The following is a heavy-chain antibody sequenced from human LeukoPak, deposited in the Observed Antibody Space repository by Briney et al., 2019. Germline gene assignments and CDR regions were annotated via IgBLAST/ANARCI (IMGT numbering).Heavy chain of an antibody. CDR2: IYYSEST. CDR1: GGSISSYY. D-gene: IGHD3-10*01. CDR3: ARELGGMVRGDNNWFDP. Sequence: SETLSLTCTVSGGSISSYYWSWIRQPPGKGLEWIGYIYYSESTNYNPSLKSRVTISVDTSKNQFSLKLSSVTAADTAVYYCARELGGMVRGDNNWFDPWGQGTLVTVSS. J-gene: IGHJ5*02. V-gene: IGHV4-59*01.